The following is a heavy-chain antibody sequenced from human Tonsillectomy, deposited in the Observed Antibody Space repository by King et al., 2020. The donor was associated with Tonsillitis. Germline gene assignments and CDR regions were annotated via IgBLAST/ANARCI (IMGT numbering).Heavy chain of an antibody. CDR3: ATDRDSSNWLYNGFDP. D-gene: IGHD6-13*01. Sequence: VQLVESGGGLVQPGGSLRLSCAASGFTFSSYWMSWVRQAPGKGLEWVANIKQDGSEKYYVDSVKGRFTISRDNAKNSLFLQMNSLRAEDTAVYYCATDRDSSNWLYNGFDPWGQGTLVTVSS. J-gene: IGHJ5*02. V-gene: IGHV3-7*01. CDR1: GFTFSSYW. CDR2: IKQDGSEK.